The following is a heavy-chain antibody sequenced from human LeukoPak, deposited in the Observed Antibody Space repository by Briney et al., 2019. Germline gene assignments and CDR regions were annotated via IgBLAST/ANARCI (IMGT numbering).Heavy chain of an antibody. CDR2: IYYSGST. D-gene: IGHD3-10*01. CDR1: GGSISSSSYY. V-gene: IGHV4-39*01. J-gene: IGHJ4*02. CDR3: ARVKWFGEGYFDY. Sequence: SETLSLTCTVSGGSISSSSYYWGWIRQPPGKGLEWIGSIYYSGSTYYNPSLKSRVTISVDTSKNQFSLKLSSVTAADTAVYYCARVKWFGEGYFDYWGQGTLVTVSS.